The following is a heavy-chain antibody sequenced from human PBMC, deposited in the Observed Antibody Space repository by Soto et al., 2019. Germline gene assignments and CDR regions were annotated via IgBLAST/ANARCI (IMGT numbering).Heavy chain of an antibody. Sequence: QVQLVQSGGEVKKPGASVKVSCKASGYTFTSYGISWVRQAPGQGLEWMGWISGYNGKTNYAQKVQDRVTMTTVTCXXTVYMDLRTLRSADTAVYYCARGGFVPYYYDGIDVWSQGTAVTVSS. CDR3: ARGGFVPYYYDGIDV. J-gene: IGHJ6*02. V-gene: IGHV1-18*01. CDR1: GYTFTSYG. CDR2: ISGYNGKT. D-gene: IGHD3-10*01.